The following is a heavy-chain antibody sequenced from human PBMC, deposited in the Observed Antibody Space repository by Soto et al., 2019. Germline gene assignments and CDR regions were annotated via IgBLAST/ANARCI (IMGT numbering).Heavy chain of an antibody. V-gene: IGHV4-31*03. CDR2: IYYSGST. D-gene: IGHD3-16*01. J-gene: IGHJ4*02. Sequence: PSETLYLTCTVSGGSISSGGYYWSWIRQHPGKGLEWIGYIYYSGSTYYNPSLKSRVTISVDTSKNQFSLKLSSVTAADTAVYYCAREQITFGGVDLDYWGQGTLVTVSS. CDR3: AREQITFGGVDLDY. CDR1: GGSISSGGYY.